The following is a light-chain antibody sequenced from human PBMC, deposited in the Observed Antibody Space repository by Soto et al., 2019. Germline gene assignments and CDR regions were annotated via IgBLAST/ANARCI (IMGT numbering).Light chain of an antibody. J-gene: IGKJ2*01. CDR1: QGIKND. CDR2: AAS. Sequence: AIQMTQSPSSLSASVGDRVTITCRASQGIKNDVAWYQQKPGKDPKLLIYAASSLQSGVPSRFSGSGSGTDFTLIISSLQPEDCATYYCLQDYNYPNTFGQGTKVDIK. CDR3: LQDYNYPNT. V-gene: IGKV1-6*01.